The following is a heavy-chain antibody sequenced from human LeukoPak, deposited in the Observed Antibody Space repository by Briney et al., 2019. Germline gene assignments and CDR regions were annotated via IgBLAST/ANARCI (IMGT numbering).Heavy chain of an antibody. CDR3: ARVWGYIAVADPKGYYFDY. CDR2: ISGSGGST. J-gene: IGHJ4*02. CDR1: GFTFSSYA. D-gene: IGHD6-19*01. V-gene: IGHV3-23*01. Sequence: GGSLRLSCAASGFTFSSYAMSWVRQAPGKGLEWVSAISGSGGSTYYADSVKGRFTISRDNAKNSLYLQMNSLRAEDTAVYYCARVWGYIAVADPKGYYFDYWGQGTLVTVSS.